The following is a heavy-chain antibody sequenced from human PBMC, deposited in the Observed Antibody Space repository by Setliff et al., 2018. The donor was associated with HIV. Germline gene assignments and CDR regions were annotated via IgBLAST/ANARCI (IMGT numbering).Heavy chain of an antibody. CDR3: ARGPWIQVWSSERDAFDI. Sequence: GASVKVSCKASGYTFTSYYLHWVRQAPGQGLEWMGLINPSGGSTTYAQKFLGRVTLTRDTSTSTVYMELSSLRSEDTAVYYCARGPWIQVWSSERDAFDIWGQGTMVTVSS. V-gene: IGHV1-46*01. CDR1: GYTFTSYY. J-gene: IGHJ3*02. D-gene: IGHD5-18*01. CDR2: INPSGGST.